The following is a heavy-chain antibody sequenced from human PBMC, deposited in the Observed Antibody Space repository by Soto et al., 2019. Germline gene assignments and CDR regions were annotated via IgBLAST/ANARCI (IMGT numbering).Heavy chain of an antibody. Sequence: GASVKVSCKASGYTFTSYAMHWVRQAPGQRLEWMGWINAGNGNTKYSQKFQGRVTITRDTSASTAYMELSSLRSEDTAVYYCARDSPGRYYYYYMDVWGKGTTVTV. V-gene: IGHV1-3*01. J-gene: IGHJ6*03. CDR2: INAGNGNT. D-gene: IGHD2-8*02. CDR1: GYTFTSYA. CDR3: ARDSPGRYYYYYMDV.